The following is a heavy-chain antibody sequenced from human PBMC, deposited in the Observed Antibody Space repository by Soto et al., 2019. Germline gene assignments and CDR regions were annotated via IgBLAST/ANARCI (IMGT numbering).Heavy chain of an antibody. Sequence: SQTLSLTCAISGDSVSSNSAAWNWIRQSPSRGLEWLGRTYYRSKWYNDYAVSVKSRITINPDTSKNQFSLQLNSVTPEDTAVYYCARAGSSTTSILSYYHYYGMDVWGQGTTVTVSS. J-gene: IGHJ6*02. V-gene: IGHV6-1*01. D-gene: IGHD2-2*01. CDR3: ARAGSSTTSILSYYHYYGMDV. CDR2: TYYRSKWYN. CDR1: GDSVSSNSAA.